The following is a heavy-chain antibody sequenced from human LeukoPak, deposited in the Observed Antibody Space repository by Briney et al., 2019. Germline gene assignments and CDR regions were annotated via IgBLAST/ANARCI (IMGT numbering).Heavy chain of an antibody. J-gene: IGHJ4*02. D-gene: IGHD3-3*01. CDR2: IYYSGST. CDR3: ARDSYDFWSGSQGYFDY. Sequence: PSETLSLTCTVSGGSISSYYWSWIRQPPGKGLEWIGYIYYSGSTNYNPSLKSRVTISVDTSKNQFSLKLSSVTAADTAVSYCARDSYDFWSGSQGYFDYWGQGTLVTVSS. CDR1: GGSISSYY. V-gene: IGHV4-59*01.